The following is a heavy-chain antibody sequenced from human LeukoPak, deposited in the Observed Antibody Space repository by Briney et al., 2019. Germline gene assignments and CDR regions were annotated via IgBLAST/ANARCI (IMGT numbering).Heavy chain of an antibody. J-gene: IGHJ4*02. CDR2: IYYSGST. CDR1: GDSISSYY. D-gene: IGHD1-26*01. CDR3: ARGYSGSYYDY. Sequence: SETLSLTCTVSGDSISSYYWSWIRQPPGKGLEWIGYIYYSGSTNYNPSLKSRVTISVDTSKNQFSLKLSSVTAADTAVYYCARGYSGSYYDYWGQGTLVTVSS. V-gene: IGHV4-59*01.